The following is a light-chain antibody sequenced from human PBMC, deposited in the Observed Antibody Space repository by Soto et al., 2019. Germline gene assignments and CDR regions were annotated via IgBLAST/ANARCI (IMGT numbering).Light chain of an antibody. CDR2: AAS. CDR3: QQSYITLYS. CDR1: QSISTN. V-gene: IGKV1-39*01. Sequence: DIQITQSPSSLSASVGDRVTITCRASQSISTNLSWYQKKPGKAPKLLIYAASTLQSGVSSRFSGTGSGTDFSLTISSLQPEDFAIYFCQQSYITLYSFGQGTKVDIK. J-gene: IGKJ2*03.